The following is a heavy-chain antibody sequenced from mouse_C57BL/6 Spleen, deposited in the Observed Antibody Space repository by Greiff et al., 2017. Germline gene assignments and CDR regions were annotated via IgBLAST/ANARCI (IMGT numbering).Heavy chain of an antibody. V-gene: IGHV1-7*01. J-gene: IGHJ1*03. CDR2: INPSSGYT. D-gene: IGHD6-1*01. CDR1: GYTFTSYW. Sequence: VQLQQPGAELAKPGASVKLSCKASGYTFTSYWMHWVKQRPGQGLEWIGYINPSSGYTKYNQKFKDKATLPADKSSSTAYMQRCRLTDEDTAVYYCASGSPSGTYCYFDVWGTGTTVTVSS. CDR3: ASGSPSGTYCYFDV.